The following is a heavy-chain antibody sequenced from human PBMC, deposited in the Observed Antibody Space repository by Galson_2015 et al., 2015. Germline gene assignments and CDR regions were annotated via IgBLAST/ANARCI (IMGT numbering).Heavy chain of an antibody. CDR1: GGSISSSNW. V-gene: IGHV4-4*02. Sequence: ETLSLTCAVSGGSISSSNWWSWVRQPPGKGLEWIGGIYHSGSTNYDPSLKSRVTISVDTSKNQFSLKLNSVTAADTAVYYCARGAVTTQNWFDPWGQGTLVTVSS. CDR2: IYHSGST. CDR3: ARGAVTTQNWFDP. J-gene: IGHJ5*02. D-gene: IGHD4-17*01.